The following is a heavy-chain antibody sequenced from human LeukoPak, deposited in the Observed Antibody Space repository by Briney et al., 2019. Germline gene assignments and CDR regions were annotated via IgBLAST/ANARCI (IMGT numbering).Heavy chain of an antibody. V-gene: IGHV3-7*01. CDR2: IKEDGSEK. Sequence: GGSLRLSCAAFGFTFSSYWMSWVRQAPGKGLEWVANIKEDGSEKYYVDSVMGRFTTSRDSSKNSLYLQMNSLRAEDTAIYYCVRDGGPYYFDCWGQGTLVTVSS. CDR3: VRDGGPYYFDC. D-gene: IGHD3-16*01. J-gene: IGHJ4*02. CDR1: GFTFSSYW.